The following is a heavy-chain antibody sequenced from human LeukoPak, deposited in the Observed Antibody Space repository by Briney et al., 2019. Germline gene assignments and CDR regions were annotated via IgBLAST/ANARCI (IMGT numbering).Heavy chain of an antibody. CDR3: AKTYYYDSSGYDKPYYFDY. CDR2: ISGSGGST. J-gene: IGHJ4*02. D-gene: IGHD3-22*01. CDR1: GFTFSSYA. Sequence: GGSLRLSCAASGFTFSSYAMSWVRRAPGKGLEWVSAISGSGGSTYYADSVKGRFTISRDNSKNTLYLQMNSLRAEDTAVYYCAKTYYYDSSGYDKPYYFDYWGQGTLVTVSS. V-gene: IGHV3-23*01.